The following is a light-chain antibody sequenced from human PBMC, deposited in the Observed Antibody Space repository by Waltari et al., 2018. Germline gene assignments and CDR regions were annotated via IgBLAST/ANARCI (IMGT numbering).Light chain of an antibody. CDR1: ALPNQN. CDR2: DDS. CDR3: ASWDDSHYV. J-gene: IGLJ1*01. Sequence: SSELTQPPSLSVSPGQTARITCSGDALPNQNTYWYQQKPGQAPVLVVYDDSGRPSGIPERFSGSNSENTATLTISRVEAGDEAVYYCASWDDSHYVFGTGTKVTVL. V-gene: IGLV3-21*02.